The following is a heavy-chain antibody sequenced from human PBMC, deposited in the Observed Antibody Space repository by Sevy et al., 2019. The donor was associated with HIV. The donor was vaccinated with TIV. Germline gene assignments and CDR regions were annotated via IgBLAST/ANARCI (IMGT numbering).Heavy chain of an antibody. V-gene: IGHV4-59*01. D-gene: IGHD3-22*01. J-gene: IGHJ5*02. CDR3: ARSRSGYPLQNWFDP. CDR1: GGSISSYY. CDR2: IYYSGST. Sequence: SETLSLTCTVSGGSISSYYWSWIRQPPGKGLEWIVYIYYSGSTNYNPSLKSRVTISVDTSKNQFSLKLSSVTAADTAVYYCARSRSGYPLQNWFDPWGQGTLVTVSS.